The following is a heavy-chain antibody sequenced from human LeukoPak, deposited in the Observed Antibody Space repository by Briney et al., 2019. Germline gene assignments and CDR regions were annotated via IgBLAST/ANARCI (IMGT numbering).Heavy chain of an antibody. D-gene: IGHD6-19*01. CDR3: ARDLEVAVAAPGIGFDY. V-gene: IGHV3-73*01. CDR1: GFTFSGSA. CDR2: IRSKANSYAT. J-gene: IGHJ4*02. Sequence: GGSLRLSCAASGFTFSGSAMHWVRQASGKGLEWVGRIRSKANSYATAYAASVKGRFTISRDDSKNTAYLQMNSLRAEDTAVYYCARDLEVAVAAPGIGFDYWGQGTLVTVPS.